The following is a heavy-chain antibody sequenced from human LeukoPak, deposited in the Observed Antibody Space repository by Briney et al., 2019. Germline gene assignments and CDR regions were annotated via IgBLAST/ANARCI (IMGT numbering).Heavy chain of an antibody. CDR3: ARSQEGKDIGVVPAAPPGLFDY. V-gene: IGHV3-21*01. J-gene: IGHJ4*02. CDR1: GFTFSSYS. Sequence: PGGSLRLSCAASGFTFSSYSMNWVRQAPGKRLEWVSSISSSSSYIYYADSVKGRFTISRDNAKNSLYLQMNSLRAEDPGVYYRARSQEGKDIGVVPAAPPGLFDYWGQGTLVTVSS. D-gene: IGHD2-2*01. CDR2: ISSSSSYI.